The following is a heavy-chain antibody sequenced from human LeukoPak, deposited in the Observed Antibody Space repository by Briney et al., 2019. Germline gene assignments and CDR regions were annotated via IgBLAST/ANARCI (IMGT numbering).Heavy chain of an antibody. V-gene: IGHV3-74*01. CDR2: INSDGSST. J-gene: IGHJ4*02. D-gene: IGHD6-19*01. CDR1: GFTFSSYW. Sequence: GGSLRLSCAASGFTFSSYWMHWVRQAPGKGRVWVSRINSDGSSTSYADSVKGRFTISRDNAKNTLYLQMNSLRAEDTAVYYCVLLGGIAVAGTFDYWGQGTLVTVSS. CDR3: VLLGGIAVAGTFDY.